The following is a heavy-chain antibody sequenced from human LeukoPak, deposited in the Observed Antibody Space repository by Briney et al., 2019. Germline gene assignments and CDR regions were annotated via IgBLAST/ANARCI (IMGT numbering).Heavy chain of an antibody. D-gene: IGHD3-22*01. CDR3: ARVGEDSSGYYDAFDV. J-gene: IGHJ3*01. Sequence: SVEGRFTISRDNAKNVLYLQMNSLRDDDTAVYYCARVGEDSSGYYDAFDVWGQGTMVTVSS. V-gene: IGHV3-48*03.